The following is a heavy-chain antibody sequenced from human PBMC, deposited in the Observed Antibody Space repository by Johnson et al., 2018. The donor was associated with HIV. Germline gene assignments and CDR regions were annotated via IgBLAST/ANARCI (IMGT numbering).Heavy chain of an antibody. CDR1: GFTFSSYG. V-gene: IGHV3-30*03. CDR2: ISYAGSNK. CDR3: ARGQIAARWSDALHF. J-gene: IGHJ3*01. D-gene: IGHD6-6*01. Sequence: QVQLVESGGGVVQPGRSLRLSCAASGFTFSSYGMHWVRQAPGKGLEWVAVISYAGSNKSYADSVKGRFTISRDNSKNTLYLQMNSLRAEDTAVYYCARGQIAARWSDALHFWGQGTKVTISS.